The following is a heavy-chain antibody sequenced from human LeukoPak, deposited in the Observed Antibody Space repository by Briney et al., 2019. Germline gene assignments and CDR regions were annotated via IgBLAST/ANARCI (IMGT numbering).Heavy chain of an antibody. CDR3: VRVATATLDC. J-gene: IGHJ4*02. CDR1: GGTFSSYT. Sequence: SVKVSFKASGGTFSSYTISWVRQAPGQGREWMGRIIPILGIANYAQKFHGRVTLTAHKYTRTAYMHLSAQRAEDTAVYLFVRVATATLDCGGQRTLVSVS. V-gene: IGHV1-69*02. D-gene: IGHD5-18*01. CDR2: IIPILGIA.